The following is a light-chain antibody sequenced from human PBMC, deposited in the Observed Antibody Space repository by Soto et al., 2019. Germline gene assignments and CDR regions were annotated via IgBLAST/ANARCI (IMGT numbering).Light chain of an antibody. CDR1: ESVSSS. CDR2: GAS. CDR3: QQYNNWPT. J-gene: IGKJ2*01. V-gene: IGKV3-15*01. Sequence: EVVMTQSPTTLSVSPGEGATLSCRATESVSSSLAWYQQKPGQPPRLLISGASIRAPGIPARFTGGGSGTEFPLTISSLQSEDFAVYYCQQYNNWPTFGRGTKLEIK.